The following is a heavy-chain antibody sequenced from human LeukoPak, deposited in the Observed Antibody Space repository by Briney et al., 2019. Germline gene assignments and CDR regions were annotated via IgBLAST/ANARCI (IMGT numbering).Heavy chain of an antibody. D-gene: IGHD5-24*01. CDR2: ISGSGGST. CDR3: AKGRGDGYKYPLLFDH. V-gene: IGHV3-23*01. Sequence: GGSLRLSCAASGFTFSSYAMSWVRQAPGKGLEWVSLISGSGGSTFYADSVKGRFTISRDNSKNTLYLQMNSLRAEDTAVYYCAKGRGDGYKYPLLFDHWGQGTLVTVSS. CDR1: GFTFSSYA. J-gene: IGHJ4*02.